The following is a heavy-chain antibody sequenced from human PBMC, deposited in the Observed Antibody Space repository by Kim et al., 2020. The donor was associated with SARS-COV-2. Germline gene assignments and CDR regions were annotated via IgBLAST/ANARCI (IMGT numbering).Heavy chain of an antibody. CDR2: IIPILGIA. J-gene: IGHJ6*02. D-gene: IGHD3-10*01. CDR3: ARDPEGDYYGSGSYYMYYYYGMDV. V-gene: IGHV1-69*04. Sequence: SVKVSCKASGGTFSSYTISWVRQAPGQGLEWMGRIIPILGIANYAQKFQGRVTITADKSTSTAYMELSSLRSEDTAVYYCARDPEGDYYGSGSYYMYYYYGMDVWGQGTTVTVSS. CDR1: GGTFSSYT.